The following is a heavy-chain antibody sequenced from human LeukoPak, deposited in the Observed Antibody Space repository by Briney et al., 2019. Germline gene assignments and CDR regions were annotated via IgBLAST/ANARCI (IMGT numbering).Heavy chain of an antibody. CDR2: INGESTWI. CDR3: ARDHKWGFDI. D-gene: IGHD2-8*01. V-gene: IGHV3-48*02. CDR1: GFNFNIYA. J-gene: IGHJ3*02. Sequence: GGSLRLSCAASGFNFNIYAMNWIRQAPGKGLEWVAYINGESTWIYYADSVKGRFTISRDSAENSVYLQMNSLRDEDTAVYFCARDHKWGFDIWGQGTMVTVSS.